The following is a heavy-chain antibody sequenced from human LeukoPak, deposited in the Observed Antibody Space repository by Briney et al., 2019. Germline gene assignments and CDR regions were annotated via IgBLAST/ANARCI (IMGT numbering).Heavy chain of an antibody. J-gene: IGHJ5*02. CDR2: IYYSGST. CDR1: GGSISSYY. CDR3: AREVSSGLLNWFDP. V-gene: IGHV4-59*01. Sequence: PSETLSLTCTVSGGSISSYYWSWIRQPPGKGLEWIGYIYYSGSTNYNPSLKSRVAISVDTSKSQFSLKLSSVTAADTAVYYCAREVSSGLLNWFDPWGQGTLVTVSS. D-gene: IGHD3-22*01.